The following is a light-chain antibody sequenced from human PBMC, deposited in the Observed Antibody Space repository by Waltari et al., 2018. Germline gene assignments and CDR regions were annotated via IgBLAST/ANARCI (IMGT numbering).Light chain of an antibody. CDR2: DVS. CDR1: QGIGSA. V-gene: IGKV1-13*02. J-gene: IGKJ2*01. CDR3: QQFNSFPYT. Sequence: AIQFTQSPSSLSASVGDSVTITCRASQGIGSALAWYQQKPGKAPKLLIYDVSSLESGVPSTFSGSGSGTDFTLTISSLQPEDFATYHCQQFNSFPYTFGQGTKLEIK.